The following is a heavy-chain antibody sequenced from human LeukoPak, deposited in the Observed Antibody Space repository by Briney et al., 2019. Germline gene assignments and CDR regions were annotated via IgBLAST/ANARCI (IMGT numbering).Heavy chain of an antibody. J-gene: IGHJ4*02. D-gene: IGHD4-23*01. CDR3: ARDIGTCPNSLFDY. V-gene: IGHV3-33*01. CDR1: GFIFSNYG. Sequence: PGGSLRLSCAASGFIFSNYGFHWVRQAPGKGLEWVALIWSDGSKKYYTDSVKGRFTISRDDSKNTLFLQMNSLRAEDMAVYYCARDIGTCPNSLFDYWGQGNLVTVSS. CDR2: IWSDGSKK.